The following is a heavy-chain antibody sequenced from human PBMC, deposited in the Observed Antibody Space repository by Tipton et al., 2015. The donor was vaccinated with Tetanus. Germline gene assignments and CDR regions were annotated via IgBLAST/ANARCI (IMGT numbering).Heavy chain of an antibody. V-gene: IGHV1-46*01. CDR3: ARGGGGGRRINGPAGIDY. J-gene: IGHJ4*02. CDR1: GYTLTSYH. D-gene: IGHD1-20*01. CDR2: INPIGGSP. Sequence: QSGAEVKKPGASVKVSCKASGYTLTSYHMHWVRQAPGQGLEWMGIINPIGGSPSYAQKFQGRITMTGGTSTSTVYMDLNRLRTEDTAVYYGARGGGGGRRINGPAGIDYWGQGTLVTVSS.